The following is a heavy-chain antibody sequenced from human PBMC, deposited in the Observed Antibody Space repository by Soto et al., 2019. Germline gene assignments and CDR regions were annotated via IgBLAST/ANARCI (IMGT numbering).Heavy chain of an antibody. J-gene: IGHJ4*02. CDR3: ARYCSGGSCYRPSYQFDY. Sequence: SVKVSCKASGGTFSSYAISWVRQAPGQGLEWMGGIIPIFGTANYAQKFQGRVTITADESTSTAYMELSSLRSEDTAVYYCARYCSGGSCYRPSYQFDYWGQGALVTVSS. CDR2: IIPIFGTA. CDR1: GGTFSSYA. D-gene: IGHD2-15*01. V-gene: IGHV1-69*13.